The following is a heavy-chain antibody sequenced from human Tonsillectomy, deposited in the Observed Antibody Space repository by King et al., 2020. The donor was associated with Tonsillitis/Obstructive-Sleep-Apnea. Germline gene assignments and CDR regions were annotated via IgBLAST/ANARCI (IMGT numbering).Heavy chain of an antibody. J-gene: IGHJ4*02. Sequence: QLVQSGGGLVQPGGSLRLSCAASRFTFSSYSMNWVRQAPGKGLEWVSYISSSSSTIYYADSVKGRFTISRDNAKNSLYLQMNSLRDEDTAVYYCARDVSYCSSTSCYTWEGYFDYWGQGTLVTVSS. CDR2: ISSSSSTI. CDR3: ARDVSYCSSTSCYTWEGYFDY. V-gene: IGHV3-48*02. CDR1: RFTFSSYS. D-gene: IGHD2-2*02.